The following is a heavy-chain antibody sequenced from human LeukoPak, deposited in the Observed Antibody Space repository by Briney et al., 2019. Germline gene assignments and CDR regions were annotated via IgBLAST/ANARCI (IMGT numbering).Heavy chain of an antibody. Sequence: ASVKVSCKASGYTFTSYGISWVRQAPGQGLEWMGWISAYNGNTNYAQKLQGRVTMTTDTSTSTAYMELRSLRSDDTAVYYCVWGAFYDSSGYFDYWGQGTLVTVSS. J-gene: IGHJ4*02. CDR1: GYTFTSYG. D-gene: IGHD3-22*01. V-gene: IGHV1-18*01. CDR3: VWGAFYDSSGYFDY. CDR2: ISAYNGNT.